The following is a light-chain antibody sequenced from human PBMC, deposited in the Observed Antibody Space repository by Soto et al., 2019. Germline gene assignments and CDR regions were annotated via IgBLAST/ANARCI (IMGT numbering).Light chain of an antibody. V-gene: IGKV1-5*01. CDR3: QQRLTGPWT. CDR1: QSISSR. J-gene: IGKJ1*01. Sequence: DIQMTQSPSTLSASVGDRVTITCRASQSISSRLAWYQKKPGKAPKLLIYDALNLESGVPSRFSGSGSGTEFTLSIGSLQPDDFASYYCQQRLTGPWTFGQGTRVEI. CDR2: DAL.